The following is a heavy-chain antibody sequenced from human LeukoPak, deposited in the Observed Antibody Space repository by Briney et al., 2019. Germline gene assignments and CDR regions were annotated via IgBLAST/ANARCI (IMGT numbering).Heavy chain of an antibody. V-gene: IGHV1-46*01. CDR2: INPSGGST. CDR3: ARAPFDYYGSGSYYNRPYYYYYYMDV. Sequence: ASVKVSCKASGYTFTSYYMHWVRQAPGQGLEWMGIINPSGGSTSYAQKFQGRVTMTRDMSTSTVYMEPSSLRSEDTAVYYCARAPFDYYGSGSYYNRPYYYYYYMDVWGKGTTVTISS. D-gene: IGHD3-10*01. CDR1: GYTFTSYY. J-gene: IGHJ6*03.